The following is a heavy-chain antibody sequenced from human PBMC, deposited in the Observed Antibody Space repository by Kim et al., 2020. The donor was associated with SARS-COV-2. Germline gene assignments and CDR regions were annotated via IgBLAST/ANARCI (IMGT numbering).Heavy chain of an antibody. CDR3: ARVERYCSSTSCYCARHSGLTPGAFDY. CDR2: MNPNSGNT. D-gene: IGHD2-2*01. CDR1: GYTFTSYD. V-gene: IGHV1-8*02. Sequence: ASVKVSCKASGYTFTSYDINWVRQATGQGLEWMGWMNPNSGNTGYAQKFQGRVTMTRNTSISTAYMELSSLRSEDTAVYYCARVERYCSSTSCYCARHSGLTPGAFDYWGQGTLVTVSS. J-gene: IGHJ4*02.